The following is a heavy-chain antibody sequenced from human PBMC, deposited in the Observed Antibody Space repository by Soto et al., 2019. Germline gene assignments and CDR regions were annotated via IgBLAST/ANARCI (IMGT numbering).Heavy chain of an antibody. V-gene: IGHV1-69*12. J-gene: IGHJ4*02. CDR1: GGTFSSYA. Sequence: QVQLVQSGAEVKKPGSSVKVSCKASGGTFSSYAISWVRQAPGQGLEWMGGIIPIFGTANYAQKFQGRVTITADESTSPAYMELRSLRSEDTAVYYCARESRYCSGGSCYFLPGIDYWGQGTLVTVSS. CDR2: IIPIFGTA. CDR3: ARESRYCSGGSCYFLPGIDY. D-gene: IGHD2-15*01.